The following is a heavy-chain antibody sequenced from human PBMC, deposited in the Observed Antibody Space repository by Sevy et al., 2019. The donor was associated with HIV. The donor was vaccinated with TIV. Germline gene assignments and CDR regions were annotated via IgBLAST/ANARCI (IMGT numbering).Heavy chain of an antibody. CDR1: GYTLNKLS. J-gene: IGHJ4*02. Sequence: ASVKVSCKVSGYTLNKLSMHWVRQAPGKGLEWMGSFDPEDGETFYAQKFQGRVTMTEDTSTDTAYMELSSLRSEDTAVYYCAATKDYYDSSGPPFDYWGQGTLVTVSS. V-gene: IGHV1-24*01. D-gene: IGHD3-22*01. CDR2: FDPEDGET. CDR3: AATKDYYDSSGPPFDY.